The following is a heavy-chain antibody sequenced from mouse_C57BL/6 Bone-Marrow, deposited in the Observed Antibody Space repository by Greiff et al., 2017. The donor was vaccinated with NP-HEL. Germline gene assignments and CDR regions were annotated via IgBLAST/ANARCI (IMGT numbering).Heavy chain of an antibody. V-gene: IGHV14-3*01. D-gene: IGHD1-1*01. Sequence: EVMLVESVAELVRPGASVKLSCTASGFNIKNTYMHWVKQRPEQGLEWIGRIDPANGNTKYAPKFQGKATITADTSSNTAYLQLSSLTSEDTAIYYCASPITTVVGGYFDYWGQGTTLTVSS. J-gene: IGHJ2*01. CDR2: IDPANGNT. CDR3: ASPITTVVGGYFDY. CDR1: GFNIKNTY.